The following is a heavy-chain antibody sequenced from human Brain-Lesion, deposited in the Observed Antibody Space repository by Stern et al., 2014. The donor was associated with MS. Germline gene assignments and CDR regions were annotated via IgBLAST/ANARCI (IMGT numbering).Heavy chain of an antibody. V-gene: IGHV4-61*02. D-gene: IGHD2-2*01. CDR2: IFNSGRT. CDR3: ARGRVVPGFQYYATDV. Sequence: VQLQESGPGLVKPSQTLSLSCTVSGGSISSGGYYWSWIRQPAGKGLEWIGRIFNSGRTSYNPSLKSRVPISIDPSKNQFSLRLNSMTAADTAVYYCARGRVVPGFQYYATDVWGQGTTVIVSS. J-gene: IGHJ6*02. CDR1: GGSISSGGYY.